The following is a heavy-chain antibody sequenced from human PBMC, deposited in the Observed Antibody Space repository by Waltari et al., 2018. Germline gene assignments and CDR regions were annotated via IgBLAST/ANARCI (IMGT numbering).Heavy chain of an antibody. CDR1: GFPFSTYE. V-gene: IGHV3-48*03. Sequence: EVQLVESGGGLVQPGGSLRLSCAASGFPFSTYEMNWVRQAPGKGLGGVSYISTSGGTIYYADSVKGRFTISGDNAKNSLGLQMNSLRAEDTAVYYCARGDYYDSSGSYYFDYWGQGTLVTVSS. CDR3: ARGDYYDSSGSYYFDY. CDR2: ISTSGGTI. J-gene: IGHJ4*02. D-gene: IGHD3-22*01.